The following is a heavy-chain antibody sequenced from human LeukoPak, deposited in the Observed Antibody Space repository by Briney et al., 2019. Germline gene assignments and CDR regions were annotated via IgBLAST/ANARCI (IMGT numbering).Heavy chain of an antibody. Sequence: GGSLRLSCAVSGLTFSTYWMSWVRQAPGQGLEWVANVKHDGSEKYYVDSVKGRFTISRDNAKNSLYLQMNSLRAEDTAVYYCARETVATEFDYWGQGTLVTVSS. CDR3: ARETVATEFDY. V-gene: IGHV3-7*03. D-gene: IGHD5-12*01. CDR2: VKHDGSEK. J-gene: IGHJ4*02. CDR1: GLTFSTYW.